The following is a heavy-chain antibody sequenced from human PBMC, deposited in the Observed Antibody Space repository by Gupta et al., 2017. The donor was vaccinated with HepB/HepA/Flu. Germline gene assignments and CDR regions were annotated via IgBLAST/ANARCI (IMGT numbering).Heavy chain of an antibody. Sequence: QLQLQESGPGLVKPSETLSLTCTVSGGSISSRGHYWGWIRQPPGKGLEWLGSLYYSGSTYYNPSLKSRVTISVDTSKNQFSLKLTSVTAADTAVYYCARATVWVINWVAYYFDSWAREPWSTSPQ. CDR1: GGSISSRGHY. CDR2: LYYSGST. D-gene: IGHD2-21*01. CDR3: ARATVWVINWVAYYFDS. J-gene: IGHJ4*02. V-gene: IGHV4-39*01.